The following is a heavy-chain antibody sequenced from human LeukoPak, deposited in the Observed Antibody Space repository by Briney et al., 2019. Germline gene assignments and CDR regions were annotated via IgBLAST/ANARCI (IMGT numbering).Heavy chain of an antibody. J-gene: IGHJ4*02. Sequence: SETLSLTCAVYGGSFSGYYWSWIRQPPGKGLEWIGEINHSGSTNYNPSLKSRVTISVETSKNQFSLKLSSVTAADTAVYYCARGPYYYDSSGHGHYFDYWGQGTLVTVSS. CDR3: ARGPYYYDSSGHGHYFDY. V-gene: IGHV4-34*01. D-gene: IGHD3-22*01. CDR1: GGSFSGYY. CDR2: INHSGST.